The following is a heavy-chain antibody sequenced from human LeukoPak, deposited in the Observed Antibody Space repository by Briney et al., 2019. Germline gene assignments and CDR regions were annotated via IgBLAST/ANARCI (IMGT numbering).Heavy chain of an antibody. D-gene: IGHD3-9*01. CDR3: ARLYYDILTGYYLFDY. J-gene: IGHJ4*02. CDR1: GYTFTSYD. CDR2: MSPNSGNT. V-gene: IGHV1-8*01. Sequence: ASVKVSCKASGYTFTSYDINWVRQATGQGLEWMGWMSPNSGNTGYAQKFQGRVTMTRNTSISTAYMELSSLRSEDTAVYYCARLYYDILTGYYLFDYWGQGTLVTVSS.